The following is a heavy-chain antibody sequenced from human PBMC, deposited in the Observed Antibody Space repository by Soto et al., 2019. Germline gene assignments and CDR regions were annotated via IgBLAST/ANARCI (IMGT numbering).Heavy chain of an antibody. D-gene: IGHD6-13*01. CDR3: RIAAADGDYFDY. Sequence: QVQLVQSGAEVQKPGSSVKVSCKASGGTFSSYAISWVRQAPGQGLEWLGVIIPIFGTANYAQKCQGRVKITADESTSTAYMELSSLRSEDTAVYYCRIAAADGDYFDYWGQGTLVTVSS. J-gene: IGHJ4*02. CDR2: IIPIFGTA. V-gene: IGHV1-69*01. CDR1: GGTFSSYA.